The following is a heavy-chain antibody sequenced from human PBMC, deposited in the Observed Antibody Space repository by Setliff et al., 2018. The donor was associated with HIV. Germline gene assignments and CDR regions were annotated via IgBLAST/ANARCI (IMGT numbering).Heavy chain of an antibody. D-gene: IGHD4-17*01. J-gene: IGHJ4*02. CDR2: IYYAGNT. CDR3: ARHSRTAVPTIDY. Sequence: PSETLSLTCTVSGASVSTIDYYWGWVRQSPRAGLEWIADIYYAGNTYYNPSLKSRATISIDTSRNQFPLKVTSLTAADTAVYYCARHSRTAVPTIDYWGQGTLVTVSS. CDR1: GASVSTIDYY. V-gene: IGHV4-39*01.